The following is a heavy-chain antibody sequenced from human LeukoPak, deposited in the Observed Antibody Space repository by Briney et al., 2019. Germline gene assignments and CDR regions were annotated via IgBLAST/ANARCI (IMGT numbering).Heavy chain of an antibody. CDR1: GFTFSSYS. CDR3: ARASYYGSGRGSTFDY. V-gene: IGHV3-21*01. Sequence: PGGSLGLSCAASGFTFSSYSMNWVRQAPGKGLEWVSSISSSSSYIYYADSVKGRFTISRDNAKNSLYLQMNSLRAEDTAVYYCARASYYGSGRGSTFDYWGQGTLVTVSS. J-gene: IGHJ4*02. D-gene: IGHD3-10*01. CDR2: ISSSSSYI.